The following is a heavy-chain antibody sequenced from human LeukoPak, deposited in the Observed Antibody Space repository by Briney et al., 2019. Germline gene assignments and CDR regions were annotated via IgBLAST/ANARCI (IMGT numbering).Heavy chain of an antibody. J-gene: IGHJ4*02. CDR2: ISGSGGST. CDR1: GFTFSSYA. V-gene: IGHV3-23*01. CDR3: ARGTNAYPGTDY. D-gene: IGHD3-16*01. Sequence: PGGSLRLSCAASGFTFSSYAMSWVRQAPGKGLEWVSAISGSGGSTYYADSVKGRFTISRDNSKNTLYLQMNSLRAEDTAVYYCARGTNAYPGTDYWGQGTLVTVSS.